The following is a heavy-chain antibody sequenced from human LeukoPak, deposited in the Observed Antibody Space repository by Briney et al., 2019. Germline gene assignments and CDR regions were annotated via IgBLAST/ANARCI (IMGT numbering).Heavy chain of an antibody. J-gene: IGHJ3*01. D-gene: IGHD5-18*01. Sequence: TSETLSLTCTVSGGSISNYYWSWIRQPARKGLELNWLSYTSGSTNYNPSLNIQISVPVYTSKNQFSLNLSSITAAATAVYSCGRYNYGPEAVGVWGQGTLVTVSS. CDR2: SYTSGST. CDR1: GGSISNYY. V-gene: IGHV4-4*07. CDR3: GRYNYGPEAVGV.